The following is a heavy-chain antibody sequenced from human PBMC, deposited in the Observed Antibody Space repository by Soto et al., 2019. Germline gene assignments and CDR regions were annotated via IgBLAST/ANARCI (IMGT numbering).Heavy chain of an antibody. J-gene: IGHJ6*02. V-gene: IGHV4-31*03. Sequence: QVQLQESGPGLVKPSQILSLTFTVSGDSFSVGYYWSWIRQHPGKGLEWIGYVSPSGTTYYNPSLKSRVSISTDTSKNQFSLEVSSVTAADTAVYYCARDRGSYGMDVWGQGTTVTVSS. CDR2: VSPSGTT. CDR1: GDSFSVGYY. CDR3: ARDRGSYGMDV.